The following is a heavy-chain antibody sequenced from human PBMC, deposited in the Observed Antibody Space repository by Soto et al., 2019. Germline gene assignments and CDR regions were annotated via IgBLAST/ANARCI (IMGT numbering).Heavy chain of an antibody. D-gene: IGHD3-22*01. J-gene: IGHJ2*01. CDR3: ARGRDTYYYDSSGYSGWYFDL. V-gene: IGHV1-69*13. Sequence: SVKVSCKASGGTFSSYAISWVRQAPGQGLEWMGGITPIFRATKYAQKFQGRVTITADESTSTAYMELSSLRSEDTAVYYCARGRDTYYYDSSGYSGWYFDLWGRGTLVTVSS. CDR1: GGTFSSYA. CDR2: ITPIFRAT.